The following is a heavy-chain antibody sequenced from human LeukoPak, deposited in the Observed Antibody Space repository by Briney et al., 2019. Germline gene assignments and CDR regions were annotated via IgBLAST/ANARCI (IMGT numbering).Heavy chain of an antibody. CDR2: IKHSGST. J-gene: IGHJ4*02. V-gene: IGHV4-34*01. CDR3: ARTVLLLFDY. CDR1: GGSFSGYY. Sequence: PSETLSLTCAVYGGSFSGYYWSWIRQPPGKGLEWIGEIKHSGSTNYNPSLKSRVTISVDTSKNQFSLKLSSVTAADTAVYYCARTVLLLFDYWGQGTLVTVSS. D-gene: IGHD3-10*01.